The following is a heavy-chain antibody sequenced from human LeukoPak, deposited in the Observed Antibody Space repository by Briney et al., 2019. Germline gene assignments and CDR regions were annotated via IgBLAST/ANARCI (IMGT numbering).Heavy chain of an antibody. D-gene: IGHD1-1*01. V-gene: IGHV3-53*01. CDR2: IYSGGAT. CDR1: GFTVSGDY. CDR3: ARARYNWKGPYYFDS. Sequence: GGSLRLSCAAAGFTVSGDYMNWVRQAPGKGLEWVSAIYSGGATYYADSVKGRFSISRDNSRNTVHLQMNSLRAEDTAVYYCARARYNWKGPYYFDSWGQGTLVTVSP. J-gene: IGHJ4*02.